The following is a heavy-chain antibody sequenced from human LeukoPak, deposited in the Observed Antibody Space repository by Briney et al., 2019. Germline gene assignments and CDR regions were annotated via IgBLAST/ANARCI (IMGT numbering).Heavy chain of an antibody. CDR3: TPVMVEDRGF. Sequence: PGGSLRLSCAASGFIFNKAWMNWVRQAPGKGPEWVGRIKSKNDGGTTDYGSPVKGRFTISRDDSKNTLYLQMNSLITDDTAIYYCTPVMVEDRGFWGQGTLVTVPS. V-gene: IGHV3-15*01. CDR2: IKSKNDGGTT. CDR1: GFIFNKAW. D-gene: IGHD2-15*01. J-gene: IGHJ4*02.